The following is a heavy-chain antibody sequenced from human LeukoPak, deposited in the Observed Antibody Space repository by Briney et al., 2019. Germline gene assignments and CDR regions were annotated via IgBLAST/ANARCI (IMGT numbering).Heavy chain of an antibody. CDR1: GFTVSSNY. CDR2: IYSGGST. V-gene: IGHV3-66*01. J-gene: IGHJ2*01. Sequence: GGSLRLSCAASGFTVSSNYMSWVRQAPGKGLEWVSVIYSGGSTYYADSVKGRFTISRDNSKNTLYLQMNSLRAEDTAVYYCARVIYWAGGYWYFDLWGRGTLVTVSS. CDR3: ARVIYWAGGYWYFDL. D-gene: IGHD3-16*01.